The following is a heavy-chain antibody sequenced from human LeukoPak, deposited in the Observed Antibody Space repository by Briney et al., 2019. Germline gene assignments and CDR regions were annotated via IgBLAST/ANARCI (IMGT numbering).Heavy chain of an antibody. Sequence: GRSLRLSCAASGFNISKTYLMWARQAPGKRLEWVSVTYAGGASWYGDFVEGRFTISRDNSKNTVHLQMSGLRGDDTAIYYCARADSSKWWGLDPWGQGTLVTVAS. D-gene: IGHD2-21*02. J-gene: IGHJ5*02. CDR2: TYAGGAS. V-gene: IGHV3-53*01. CDR3: ARADSSKWWGLDP. CDR1: GFNISKTY.